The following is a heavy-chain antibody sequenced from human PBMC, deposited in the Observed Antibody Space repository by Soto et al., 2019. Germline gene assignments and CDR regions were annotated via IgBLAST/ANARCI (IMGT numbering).Heavy chain of an antibody. Sequence: GESLKISCKGSGYSFTSYWNGWVRQMPGKGLEWMGIIYPGDSDTRYSPSFQGQVTLSADKSISNAYLQWNSLKASDTAMYYCARRSAYCSSTSCYYSAFDIWGQGTMVTVSS. V-gene: IGHV5-51*01. D-gene: IGHD2-2*01. J-gene: IGHJ3*02. CDR3: ARRSAYCSSTSCYYSAFDI. CDR1: GYSFTSYW. CDR2: IYPGDSDT.